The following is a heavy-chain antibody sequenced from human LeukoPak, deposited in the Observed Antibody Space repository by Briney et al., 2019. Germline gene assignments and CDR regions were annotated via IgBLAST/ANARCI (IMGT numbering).Heavy chain of an antibody. CDR2: IYSGGST. CDR3: ARATLGGLDP. V-gene: IGHV3-66*02. CDR1: RFTFSSNY. Sequence: GGSLRLSCAASRFTFSSNYMSWVSQAQGKGLEWVSVIYSGGSTYYADSVKGRFTISRDNSKNTLYLQMNSLRAEDTAVYYCARATLGGLDPWGQGTLVTVSS. J-gene: IGHJ5*02.